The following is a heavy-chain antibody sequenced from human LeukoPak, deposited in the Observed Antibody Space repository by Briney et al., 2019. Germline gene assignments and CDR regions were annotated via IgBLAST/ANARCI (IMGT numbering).Heavy chain of an antibody. CDR3: ARGYSYGYGEFDY. D-gene: IGHD5-18*01. V-gene: IGHV4-34*01. Sequence: PSETLPLTCAVYGGSFSGYYWSWIRQPPGKGLEWIGEINHSGSTNYNPSLKSRVTISVDTSKNQFSLKLSSVTAADTAVYYCARGYSYGYGEFDYWGQGTLVTVSS. J-gene: IGHJ4*02. CDR1: GGSFSGYY. CDR2: INHSGST.